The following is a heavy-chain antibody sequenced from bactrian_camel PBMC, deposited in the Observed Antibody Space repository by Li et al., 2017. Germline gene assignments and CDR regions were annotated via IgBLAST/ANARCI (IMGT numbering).Heavy chain of an antibody. Sequence: HVQLVESGGGSVQAGGSLRLSCVVSGYTVCIDDMSWYRQAPGKEREFVSSIDTDGRKTYADSVKGRFTISQDNAKITVYLQMNSLKAEDTAMYYCQARNFRRTGIYCSFSSYWGQGTQVTVS. J-gene: IGHJ4*01. CDR3: QARNFRRTGIYCSFSSY. D-gene: IGHD3*01. CDR2: IDTDGRK. V-gene: IGHV3S53*01. CDR1: GYTVCIDD.